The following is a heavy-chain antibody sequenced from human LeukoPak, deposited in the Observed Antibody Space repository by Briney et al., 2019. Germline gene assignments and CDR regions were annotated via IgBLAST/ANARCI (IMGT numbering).Heavy chain of an antibody. CDR2: ITPTSGDT. J-gene: IGHJ4*02. D-gene: IGHD4-17*01. Sequence: ASVKVSCKASGYTFKAYYIHWLRQAPEQGFEWMGWITPTSGDTKYSQNFQDNVSMTRDMSITTAFLELSRLTSDDTAVYYCARLRGPRYGDLFDSWGQGTLVTVSS. CDR1: GYTFKAYY. V-gene: IGHV1-2*02. CDR3: ARLRGPRYGDLFDS.